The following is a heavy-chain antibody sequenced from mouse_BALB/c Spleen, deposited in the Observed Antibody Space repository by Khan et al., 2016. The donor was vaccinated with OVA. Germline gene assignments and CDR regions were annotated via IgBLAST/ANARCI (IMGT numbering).Heavy chain of an antibody. CDR3: TRGNYYGKYAMDY. D-gene: IGHD1-1*01. J-gene: IGHJ4*01. Sequence: QVRLQQSGPVLVKPGASVRITCKASGFTFTHYYIHWVKQRAGQGLEWIGWIYPGNVNTKYNENFKDKATLTADNSSNTVYMQLSSLTSNDSAVYFCTRGNYYGKYAMDYWGQGTSVTVSS. CDR1: GFTFTHYY. CDR2: IYPGNVNT. V-gene: IGHV1S56*01.